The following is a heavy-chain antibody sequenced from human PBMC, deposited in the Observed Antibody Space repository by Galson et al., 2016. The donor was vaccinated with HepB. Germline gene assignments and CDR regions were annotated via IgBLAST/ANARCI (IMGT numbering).Heavy chain of an antibody. CDR3: ARHPGYCSSVGCLIALYYYYGLDV. CDR1: GYSFTSYW. Sequence: QSGAEVKAPGESLTISCKGSGYSFTSYWISWVRQVPGKGLEWVGRIDPRDSYTNYSPSFQGHVTISVDKSFSTAYLQWSGLKASDTAMYYCARHPGYCSSVGCLIALYYYYGLDVWGQGTTVTVSS. V-gene: IGHV5-10-1*01. D-gene: IGHD2-2*01. J-gene: IGHJ6*02. CDR2: IDPRDSYT.